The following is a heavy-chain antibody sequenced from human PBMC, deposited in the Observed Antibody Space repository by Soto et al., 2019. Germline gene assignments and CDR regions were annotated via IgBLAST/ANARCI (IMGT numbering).Heavy chain of an antibody. CDR1: GGTFRRHA. CDR2: IIPLSGTT. V-gene: IGHV1-69*01. Sequence: QVQLVQSGSEVKMPGSSVNVSCKTSGGTFRRHAINWVRQAPGQGLEWMGGIIPLSGTTNYAQKFKSRVTISADESTCTAYRELSRLTSEAAAVYYWARAAIPGGSWYFWFDPWGQGTLVTVSS. D-gene: IGHD6-13*01. CDR3: ARAAIPGGSWYFWFDP. J-gene: IGHJ5*02.